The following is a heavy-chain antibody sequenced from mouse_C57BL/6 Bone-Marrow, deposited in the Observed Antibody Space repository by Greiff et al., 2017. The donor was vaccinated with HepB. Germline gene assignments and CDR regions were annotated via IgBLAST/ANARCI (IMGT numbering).Heavy chain of an antibody. J-gene: IGHJ2*01. D-gene: IGHD1-1*02. CDR3: ARDRDYGFDY. CDR1: GFTFSSYA. V-gene: IGHV5-4*01. Sequence: DVKLVESGGGLVKPGGSLKLSCAASGFTFSSYAMSWVRPTPEKRLEWVATISDGGSYTYYPDNVKGRFTISRDNAKNNLYLQMSQLKSEDTAMYYCARDRDYGFDYWGQGTTLTVSS. CDR2: ISDGGSYT.